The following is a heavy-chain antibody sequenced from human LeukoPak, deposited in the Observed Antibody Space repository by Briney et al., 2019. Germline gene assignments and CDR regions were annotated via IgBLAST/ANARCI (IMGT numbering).Heavy chain of an antibody. D-gene: IGHD6-13*01. CDR1: GFTFSSHV. Sequence: AGRSLRLSCAASGFTFSSHVMSWVRQAPGKGLEWVSAISGSGGSTYYADSVKGRFTISRDNSKNTLYLQMNSLRAEDTAVYYCAKSWYAVYYFDYWGQGTLVTVSS. CDR3: AKSWYAVYYFDY. V-gene: IGHV3-23*01. CDR2: ISGSGGST. J-gene: IGHJ4*02.